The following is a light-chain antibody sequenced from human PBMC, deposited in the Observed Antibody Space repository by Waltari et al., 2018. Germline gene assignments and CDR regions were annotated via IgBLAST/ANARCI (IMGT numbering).Light chain of an antibody. J-gene: IGKJ4*01. V-gene: IGKV1-39*01. CDR3: QQSDITPFT. CDR2: GAS. Sequence: DIQMTQSPSTLSASVGDRVTITCRASQSIPSNLNWYQQQPGKAPKLLIYGASSLRSGVPSRFSGSGSVTEFTLTISSLQSEDFATYYCQQSDITPFTFGGGTKVDIK. CDR1: QSIPSN.